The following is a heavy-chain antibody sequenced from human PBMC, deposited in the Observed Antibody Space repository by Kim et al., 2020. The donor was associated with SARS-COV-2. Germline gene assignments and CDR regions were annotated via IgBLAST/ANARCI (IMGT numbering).Heavy chain of an antibody. CDR3: ARALGYCSSTSCYHWFDP. J-gene: IGHJ5*02. CDR2: IYYSGST. Sequence: SETLSLTCTVSGGSISSSSYYWGWIRQPPGKGLEWIGSIYYSGSTYYNPSLKSRVTISVDTSKNQFSLKLSSVTAADTAVYYCARALGYCSSTSCYHWFDPWGQGTLVTVSS. D-gene: IGHD2-2*01. CDR1: GGSISSSSYY. V-gene: IGHV4-39*01.